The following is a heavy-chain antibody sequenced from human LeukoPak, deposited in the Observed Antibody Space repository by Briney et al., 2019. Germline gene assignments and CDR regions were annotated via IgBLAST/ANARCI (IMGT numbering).Heavy chain of an antibody. CDR3: ARSRDYEYYFDY. V-gene: IGHV3-21*01. CDR2: ISSSSNYI. D-gene: IGHD4-17*01. J-gene: IGHJ4*02. CDR1: GFTFSSYS. Sequence: GGSLRLSCAVSGFTFSSYSMNWVRQAPGKGLEWVSSISSSSNYIYYADSVEGRFTISRDNAKNSLYLQMNSLRAEDTAMYYCARSRDYEYYFDYWGQGTLVTVSS.